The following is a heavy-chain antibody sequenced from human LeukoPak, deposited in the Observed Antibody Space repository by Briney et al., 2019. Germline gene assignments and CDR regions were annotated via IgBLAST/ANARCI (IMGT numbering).Heavy chain of an antibody. CDR1: GFTFSSYG. V-gene: IGHV3-30*02. CDR2: IRYDGSNK. D-gene: IGHD3-10*01. CDR3: ARARRSGGITLIRGVKDRGWFDS. J-gene: IGHJ5*01. Sequence: AGGSLRLSCAASGFTFSSYGMHWVRQAPGKGLEWVAFIRYDGSNKYYADSVKGRFTISRDNSKNTLYLQMNSLRAEDTAVHYCARARRSGGITLIRGVKDRGWFDSWGQGTLVTVSS.